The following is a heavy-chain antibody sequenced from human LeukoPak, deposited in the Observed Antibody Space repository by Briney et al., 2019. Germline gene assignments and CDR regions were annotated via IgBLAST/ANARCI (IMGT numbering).Heavy chain of an antibody. J-gene: IGHJ6*03. CDR1: GFTFSSYA. D-gene: IGHD3-16*01. CDR2: ISGSGGST. Sequence: GGSLRLSCAASGFTFSSYAMSWVRQAPGKGLEWVSAISGSGGSTYYADSVKGRFTISRDNSKNTLYLQMNSLRAEDTAVYYCAKDGAPGGGYYYMDVWGKGTTVTVSS. V-gene: IGHV3-23*01. CDR3: AKDGAPGGGYYYMDV.